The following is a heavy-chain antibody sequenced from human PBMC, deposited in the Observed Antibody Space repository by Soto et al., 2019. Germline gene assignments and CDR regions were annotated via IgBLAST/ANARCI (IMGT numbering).Heavy chain of an antibody. CDR2: IYYSGST. CDR3: ARHGTGYDY. CDR1: GGSISSSSYY. Sequence: PSETLSLTCTVSGGSISSSSYYWGWIRQPPGKGLEWIGSIYYSGSTYYNPSLKSRVTISVDTSKNQFSLKLSSVTAADTAVYYCARHGTGYDYWGQGTLVTSPQ. V-gene: IGHV4-39*01. D-gene: IGHD3-9*01. J-gene: IGHJ4*02.